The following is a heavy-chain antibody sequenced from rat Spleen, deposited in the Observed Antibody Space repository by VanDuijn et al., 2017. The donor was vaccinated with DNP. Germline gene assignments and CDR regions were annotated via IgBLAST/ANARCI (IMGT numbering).Heavy chain of an antibody. CDR3: ARWPGYNPPYAMDA. D-gene: IGHD1-4*01. Sequence: EVQLQESGPGLVKPSQSLSLTCSVTAYSITTNYWGWIRKFPGNKMEWIGYINYSGSTGYNPSLKSRISISRDTSKNQFFLQLNSVTTEDTATYYCARWPGYNPPYAMDAWGQGTSVTVSS. V-gene: IGHV3-1*01. J-gene: IGHJ4*01. CDR2: INYSGST. CDR1: AYSITTNY.